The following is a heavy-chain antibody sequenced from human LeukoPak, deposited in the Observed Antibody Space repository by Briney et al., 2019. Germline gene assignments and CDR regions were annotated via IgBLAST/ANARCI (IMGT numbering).Heavy chain of an antibody. Sequence: GGSLRLSCAASGFTVSSHYMSWVRLAPGKGLECVSVTYSGGNTYYADSVKGRFAISRDNSKNTLYLQMSSLRAEDTAVYYCANIRYNSGLDYWGQGTLVTVSS. CDR2: TYSGGNT. V-gene: IGHV3-53*01. CDR1: GFTVSSHY. D-gene: IGHD5-18*01. J-gene: IGHJ4*02. CDR3: ANIRYNSGLDY.